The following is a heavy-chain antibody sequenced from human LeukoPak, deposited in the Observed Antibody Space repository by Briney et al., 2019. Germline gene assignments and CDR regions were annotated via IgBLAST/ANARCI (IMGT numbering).Heavy chain of an antibody. CDR1: GGTFSSYA. Sequence: GASVKVSCKASGGTFSSYAISWVRQAPAQGLEWMGGIIPIFGTANYAQKFQGRVTIIADESTSTAYMELRSLRSDDTAVYYCARDPGFYYDSSGPFDYWGQGTLVTVSS. J-gene: IGHJ4*02. D-gene: IGHD3-22*01. CDR2: IIPIFGTA. CDR3: ARDPGFYYDSSGPFDY. V-gene: IGHV1-69*13.